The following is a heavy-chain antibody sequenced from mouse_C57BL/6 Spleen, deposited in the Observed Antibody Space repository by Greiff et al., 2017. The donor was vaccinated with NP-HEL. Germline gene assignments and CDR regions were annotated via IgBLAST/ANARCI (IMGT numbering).Heavy chain of an antibody. V-gene: IGHV1-72*01. Sequence: QVQLQQPGAELVKPGASVKLSCKASGYTFTSYWMHWVKQRPGQGLEWLGRIDPNSGGTKYNEKFKSKATLTLDKPSSTAYMQLSSLTSEDSAVYYCARKGADYDSSHYFDYWGQGTTLTVSS. D-gene: IGHD1-1*01. CDR2: IDPNSGGT. CDR3: ARKGADYDSSHYFDY. CDR1: GYTFTSYW. J-gene: IGHJ2*01.